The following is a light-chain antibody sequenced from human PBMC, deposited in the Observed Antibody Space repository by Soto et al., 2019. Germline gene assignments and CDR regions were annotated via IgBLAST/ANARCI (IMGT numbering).Light chain of an antibody. CDR1: QRVISNF. Sequence: EIVLTQSPGTLSLSPGDGATLSCRASQRVISNFLAWYQQKPGQAPRLLIYATSSRATGIPDRFSGSGSGTDVTLTISRLEPEDFAVYYCQQYGDSPLFGPGTKVDI. CDR2: ATS. CDR3: QQYGDSPL. V-gene: IGKV3-20*01. J-gene: IGKJ3*01.